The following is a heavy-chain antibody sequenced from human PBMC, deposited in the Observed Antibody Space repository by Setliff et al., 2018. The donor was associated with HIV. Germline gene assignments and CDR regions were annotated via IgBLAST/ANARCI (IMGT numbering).Heavy chain of an antibody. Sequence: SETLSLTCTASGPSINIHYWSWIRQSPGKAFEWIGYIYSTGSTNYNPSLQSRVTTSMVASRNQFSLKVTSVTAADTAVYYCAKGAGFYGDYTFDHWGQGRQVTVSS. CDR3: AKGAGFYGDYTFDH. CDR2: IYSTGST. J-gene: IGHJ4*02. D-gene: IGHD4-17*01. V-gene: IGHV4-59*11. CDR1: GPSINIHY.